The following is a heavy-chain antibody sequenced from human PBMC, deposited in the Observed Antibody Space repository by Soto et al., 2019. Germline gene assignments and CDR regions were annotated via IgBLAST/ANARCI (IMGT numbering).Heavy chain of an antibody. CDR2: ISYDEINK. Sequence: QVQLVESGGGVVQPGRSLRLSCAASGFTFSSYGMHWVRQAPGKGLEWVAIISYDEINKYYADSVKGRITISRDNSKNTLYLQMSGLRAEDTAVYYCARSVYNWNGGFFDYWGRGIMVTVS. D-gene: IGHD1-1*01. J-gene: IGHJ4*02. V-gene: IGHV3-30*03. CDR1: GFTFSSYG. CDR3: ARSVYNWNGGFFDY.